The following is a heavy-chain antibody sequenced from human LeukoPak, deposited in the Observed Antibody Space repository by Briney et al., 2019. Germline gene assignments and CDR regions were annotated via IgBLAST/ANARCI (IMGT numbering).Heavy chain of an antibody. D-gene: IGHD5-12*01. Sequence: GGSLRLSWAASGFTFSNYWMTWVRQAPGKGLEWVAHINQVVSEEHHMNSVKARFTISRDNAKNSLSLQMNSLRAEDTAVYYCVRDGGVSGYDLLDYWGQGTLVTVSS. V-gene: IGHV3-7*01. CDR1: GFTFSNYW. J-gene: IGHJ4*02. CDR2: INQVVSEE. CDR3: VRDGGVSGYDLLDY.